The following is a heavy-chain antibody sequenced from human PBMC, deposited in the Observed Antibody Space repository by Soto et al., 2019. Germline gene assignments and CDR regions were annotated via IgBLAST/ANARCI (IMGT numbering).Heavy chain of an antibody. V-gene: IGHV3-23*01. CDR1: GFTFSSYA. D-gene: IGHD2-15*01. CDR2: ISGSGGST. CDR3: AIHASGYCSGGSCYGAFDY. Sequence: EVQLLESGGGLVQPGGSLRLSCAASGFTFSSYAMSWVRQAPGKGLEWVSAISGSGGSTYYADSVKGRFTISRDNSKNTLYLQMNSRRAEDTAVYYCAIHASGYCSGGSCYGAFDYWGQGTLVTVSS. J-gene: IGHJ4*02.